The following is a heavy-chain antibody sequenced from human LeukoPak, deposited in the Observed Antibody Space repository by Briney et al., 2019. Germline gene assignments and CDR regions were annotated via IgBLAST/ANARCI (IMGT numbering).Heavy chain of an antibody. V-gene: IGHV1-69*13. D-gene: IGHD3-10*01. CDR3: ARALVRATYYHGSGNHYSGFEY. CDR2: IIPFFGTA. Sequence: GASVTVSCKATGCTFRRQGFRGLRQAPGQGLEWIGGIIPFFGTADSSQKFHGRVTLFADESTTTVYMERRGLRSEDTAVYYTARALVRATYYHGSGNHYSGFEYWGQGTLVTVSS. CDR1: GCTFRRQG. J-gene: IGHJ4*02.